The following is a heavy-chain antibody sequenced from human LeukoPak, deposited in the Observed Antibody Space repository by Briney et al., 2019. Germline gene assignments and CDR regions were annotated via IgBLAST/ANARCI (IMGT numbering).Heavy chain of an antibody. CDR1: GHIFTHYW. D-gene: IGHD3-10*01. J-gene: IGHJ4*02. Sequence: GESLKISCQISGHIFTHYWIGWVRQMSGKGLESMGIIYPADSGTTYSPSFQGQVTISVDKSISTVYLQWSSLKASDTAMYYCARQSRDGSKTRGYFFDYWGQGTLVTVSS. CDR3: ARQSRDGSKTRGYFFDY. CDR2: IYPADSGT. V-gene: IGHV5-51*01.